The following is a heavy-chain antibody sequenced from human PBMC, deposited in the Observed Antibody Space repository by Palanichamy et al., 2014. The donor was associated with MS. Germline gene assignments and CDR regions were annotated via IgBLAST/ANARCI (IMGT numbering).Heavy chain of an antibody. CDR3: ARETVAGILTFDY. D-gene: IGHD6-19*01. Sequence: QWYQRRVTMTRDTSTSTVYMELSSLRSEDTAVYYCARETVAGILTFDYWGQGTLVTVSS. V-gene: IGHV1-46*01. J-gene: IGHJ4*02.